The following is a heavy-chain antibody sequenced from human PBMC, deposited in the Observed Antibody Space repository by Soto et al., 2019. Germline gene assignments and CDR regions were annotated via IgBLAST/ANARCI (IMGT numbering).Heavy chain of an antibody. D-gene: IGHD3-22*01. Sequence: PGRNPGISCAAYGVTFDSYAMAWVRQAPGKGLEWVSSILRSGTITYYADSVKGRFIISRDNSKNMMFLQMNSLRADDTAVYFCAKDFYDSRGHYSYINWFYPWGQGT. V-gene: IGHV3-23*01. CDR3: AKDFYDSRGHYSYINWFYP. CDR1: GVTFDSYA. CDR2: ILRSGTIT. J-gene: IGHJ5*02.